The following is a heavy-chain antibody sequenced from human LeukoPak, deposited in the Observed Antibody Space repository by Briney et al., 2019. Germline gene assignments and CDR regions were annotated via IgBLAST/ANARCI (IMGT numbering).Heavy chain of an antibody. CDR1: GFTFSDYY. V-gene: IGHV3-11*01. CDR3: ARGAQDYDSSGYYS. D-gene: IGHD3-22*01. J-gene: IGHJ4*02. Sequence: GGSLRLSCAASGFTFSDYYMSWIRQAPGKGLEWVAYISTSGSTIYYADSVKGRLTISSDNAQNSLYLQLNSLRAEDTAVYYCARGAQDYDSSGYYSWGQGTLVTVSS. CDR2: ISTSGSTI.